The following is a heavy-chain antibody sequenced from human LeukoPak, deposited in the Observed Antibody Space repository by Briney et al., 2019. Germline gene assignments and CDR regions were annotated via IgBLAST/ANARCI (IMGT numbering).Heavy chain of an antibody. J-gene: IGHJ4*02. D-gene: IGHD3-22*01. CDR2: INPNSGDT. CDR3: ARIRANYYDPFEY. Sequence: ASVKVSCKASGYTFTGYYMHWVRQAPGQGLEWMGWINPNSGDTNYVQKFQGRVTMTRGTSINTAYMELSGLRSDDTAVYYCARIRANYYDPFEYWGQGTLVTVSS. V-gene: IGHV1-2*02. CDR1: GYTFTGYY.